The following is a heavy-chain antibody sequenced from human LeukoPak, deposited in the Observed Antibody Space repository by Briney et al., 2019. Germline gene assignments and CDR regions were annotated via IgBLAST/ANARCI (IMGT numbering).Heavy chain of an antibody. CDR1: GGTFSSYA. V-gene: IGHV1-69*05. CDR2: IIPIFGTA. D-gene: IGHD3-22*01. Sequence: AASVKVSCKASGGTFSSYAISWVRQAPGQGLEWMGGIIPIFGTANYAQKFQGRVTITTDESTSTAYMELSSLRSEDTAVYYCAREVPMYDSSGYYYKPIDYWGQGTLVTVSS. J-gene: IGHJ4*02. CDR3: AREVPMYDSSGYYYKPIDY.